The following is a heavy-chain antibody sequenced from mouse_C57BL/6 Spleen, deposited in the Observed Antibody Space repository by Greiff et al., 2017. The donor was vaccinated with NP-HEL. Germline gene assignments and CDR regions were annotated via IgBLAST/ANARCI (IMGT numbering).Heavy chain of an antibody. V-gene: IGHV1-7*01. J-gene: IGHJ3*01. D-gene: IGHD2-4*01. CDR1: GYTFTSYW. CDR2: INPSSGYT. Sequence: QVQLQQSGAELAKPGASVKLSCKASGYTFTSYWMHWVKQRPGQGLEWIGYINPSSGYTKYNQKFKDKATLSADKSSSTAYMQLSSLTYEDSAVYYCASGVYYDYDAFAYWGQGTLVTVSA. CDR3: ASGVYYDYDAFAY.